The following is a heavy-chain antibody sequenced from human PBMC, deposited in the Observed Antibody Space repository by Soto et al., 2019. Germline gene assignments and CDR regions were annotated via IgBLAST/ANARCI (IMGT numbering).Heavy chain of an antibody. J-gene: IGHJ4*02. CDR2: ISDSGTT. V-gene: IGHV4-4*02. Sequence: QVHLQESGPGLVKPSGTLSLTCAVSGGSITTKWWSWVRLPPGKGLEGIGEISDSGTTNYNPALRGLVTISVDKSNMQFSLKLNSVTAAESSIYYWAQHIPVPRTKGFDFWGQGNLVTVSS. CDR1: GGSITTKW. CDR3: AQHIPVPRTKGFDF. D-gene: IGHD6-19*01.